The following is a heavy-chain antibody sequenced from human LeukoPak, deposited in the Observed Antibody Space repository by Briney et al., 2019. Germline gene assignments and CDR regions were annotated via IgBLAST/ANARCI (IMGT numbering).Heavy chain of an antibody. CDR3: ARSPTTVTTNWFDS. V-gene: IGHV4-31*03. CDR2: MYYGGST. J-gene: IGHJ5*01. D-gene: IGHD4-17*01. CDR1: GGSISSGGYY. Sequence: SETLSLTCTISGGSISSGGYYWSWIRQHPVKGLEWIGYMYYGGSTYYNPSLKSRVTMSTSTSKNQFSLNLSSVTAADTAVYYCARSPTTVTTNWFDSWGQGILVTVSS.